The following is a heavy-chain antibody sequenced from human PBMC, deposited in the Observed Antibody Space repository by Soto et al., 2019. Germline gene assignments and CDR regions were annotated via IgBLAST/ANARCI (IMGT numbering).Heavy chain of an antibody. CDR2: IYTSGHT. CDR3: ARGQRDGVDV. Sequence: PSETLSLTCTVSGGSIRSYYWSWIRQPAGQGLEWLGRIYTSGHTNYNPSLKSRVTMSIDTSKNQLSLKLSSLTAADTAVYYCARGQRDGVDVWGQGTTVTVSS. V-gene: IGHV4-4*07. CDR1: GGSIRSYY. J-gene: IGHJ6*02.